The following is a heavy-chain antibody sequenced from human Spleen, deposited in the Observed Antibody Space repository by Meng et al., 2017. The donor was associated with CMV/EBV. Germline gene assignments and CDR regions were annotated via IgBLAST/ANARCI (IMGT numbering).Heavy chain of an antibody. Sequence: SGGYISRSNWWSWVRQPPGKGLEWIGEIYHSGSTNYNPSLKSRVTISVDKSKNQFSLKLSSVTAADTAVYYCARVYYDFWSGYYCFDYWGQGTLVTVSS. J-gene: IGHJ4*02. CDR2: IYHSGST. CDR3: ARVYYDFWSGYYCFDY. V-gene: IGHV4-4*02. CDR1: GGYISRSNW. D-gene: IGHD3-3*01.